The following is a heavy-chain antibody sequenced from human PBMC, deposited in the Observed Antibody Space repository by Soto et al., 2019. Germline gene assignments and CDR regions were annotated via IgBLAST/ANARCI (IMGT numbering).Heavy chain of an antibody. V-gene: IGHV3-7*01. D-gene: IGHD6-25*01. CDR2: INPHGSQQ. Sequence: PGGSLRLSCAPSGFTFRDQWMTWVRQAPGKGLEWVANINPHGSQQFYADSVKGRFTISRDNAETSLYLQLTNLRVEDTAVYFCARDNGRRDDYWGQGTLVT. CDR3: ARDNGRRDDY. J-gene: IGHJ4*02. CDR1: GFTFRDQW.